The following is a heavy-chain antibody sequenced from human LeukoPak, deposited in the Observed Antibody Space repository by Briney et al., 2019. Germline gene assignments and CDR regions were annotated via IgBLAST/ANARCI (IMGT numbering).Heavy chain of an antibody. CDR1: GYTFTSCY. D-gene: IGHD3-10*01. V-gene: IGHV1-46*01. CDR3: ARSITMVRGVEL. Sequence: ASVKVSCKASGYTFTSCYMHWVRQAPGQGLEWMGIINPSGGSTSYAQKFQGRVTMTRDMSTSTVYMDLSSLRSEDTAVYYCARSITMVRGVELWGQGTLVTVSS. CDR2: INPSGGST. J-gene: IGHJ4*02.